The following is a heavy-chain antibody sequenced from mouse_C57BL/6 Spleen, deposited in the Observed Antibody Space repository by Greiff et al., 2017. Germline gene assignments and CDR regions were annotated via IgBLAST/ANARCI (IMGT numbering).Heavy chain of an antibody. CDR1: GYTFTSYT. V-gene: IGHV1-4*01. CDR2: INPSSGYT. Sequence: QVQLKESGAELARPGASVKMSCKASGYTFTSYTMHWVKLRPGRGLEWIGYINPSSGYTKYNQKFKDKATLTADKSSSTAYMQLSSLTSEDSAVYYCASPVVEDYWGQGTTLTVSS. CDR3: ASPVVEDY. J-gene: IGHJ2*01. D-gene: IGHD1-1*01.